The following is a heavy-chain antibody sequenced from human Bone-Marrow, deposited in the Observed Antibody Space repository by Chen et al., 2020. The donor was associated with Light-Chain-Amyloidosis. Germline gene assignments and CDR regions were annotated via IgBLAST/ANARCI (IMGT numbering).Heavy chain of an antibody. D-gene: IGHD5-12*01. CDR2: IYPDDSDA. J-gene: IGHJ4*02. CDR1: GYTFPNYW. Sequence: VKKPGESLKISCKGSGYTFPNYWIGWVRQMPGKGLEWMGVIYPDDSDARYSPSFEGQVTISADKSITTAYLQWRSLKASDTAMYYCAKRRDGYNFDYWGQGTLVTVSS. CDR3: AKRRDGYNFDY. V-gene: IGHV5-51*01.